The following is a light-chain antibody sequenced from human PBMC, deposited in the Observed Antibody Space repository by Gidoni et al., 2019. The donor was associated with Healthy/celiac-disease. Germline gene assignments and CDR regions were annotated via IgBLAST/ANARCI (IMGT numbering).Light chain of an antibody. CDR3: QQLDQYGFT. Sequence: DIQLPQSPSFLSASVVDRVTITCRASQDIDSYLAWYQQKPGEAPKLLIYDASTLQSAVPSRFSGSGSGTDFTLTISSLQPDDSATYYCQQLDQYGFTFXPXTEVDIK. V-gene: IGKV1-9*01. CDR2: DAS. CDR1: QDIDSY. J-gene: IGKJ3*01.